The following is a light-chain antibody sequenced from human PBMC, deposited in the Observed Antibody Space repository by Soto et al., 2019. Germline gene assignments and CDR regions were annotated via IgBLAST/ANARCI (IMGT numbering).Light chain of an antibody. CDR3: CSYAGSSTLV. CDR2: EGT. CDR1: SSDVGSYSL. J-gene: IGLJ2*01. Sequence: QSALTQPASVSGSPGQSITISCTGTSSDVGSYSLVSWYQQHPGKAPKLMIYEGTKRPSGVSHRFSGFKSGNTASLTISELQAEDEADYYCCSYAGSSTLVFGGGTKLTVL. V-gene: IGLV2-23*01.